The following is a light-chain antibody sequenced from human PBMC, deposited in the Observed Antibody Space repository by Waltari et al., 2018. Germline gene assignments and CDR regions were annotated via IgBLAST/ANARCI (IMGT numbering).Light chain of an antibody. Sequence: QVVLTQSPSASASLGASVKPTCTLSSGHSSYAIAWHQQQPEKGPRYLMKVSSAGSHQKGDGIPDRFSGSSSGTERYLTISSVQSEDEADYYCQTWDTGTHVVFGGGTKLTVL. CDR3: QTWDTGTHVV. V-gene: IGLV4-69*01. CDR2: VSSAGSH. J-gene: IGLJ2*01. CDR1: SGHSSYA.